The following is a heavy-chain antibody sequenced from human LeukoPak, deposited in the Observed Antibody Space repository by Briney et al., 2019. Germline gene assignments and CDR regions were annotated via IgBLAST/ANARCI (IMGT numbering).Heavy chain of an antibody. D-gene: IGHD3-3*01. CDR3: ARGFGVDYYYYMDV. Sequence: SVKVSCKASGGTFSTHGISWVRQAPGQGLEWMGRIIPIFGRINYAQKFQGRVIITADKSTSTAHMDLSSLRSEDTAVYYCARGFGVDYYYYMDVWDEGTTVIVSS. V-gene: IGHV1-69*04. CDR2: IIPIFGRI. J-gene: IGHJ6*03. CDR1: GGTFSTHG.